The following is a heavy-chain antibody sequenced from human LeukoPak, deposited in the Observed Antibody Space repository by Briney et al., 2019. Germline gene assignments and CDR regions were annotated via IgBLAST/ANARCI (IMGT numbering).Heavy chain of an antibody. D-gene: IGHD1-14*01. CDR2: ISPDGSIT. Sequence: GGSLRLSCAASGFSLKTFWIHWIRQAPGGRLVWVSRISPDGSITTYADSVKGRFAISRGNAKNTLYLQMNRLRADDSAIYYCVPDRGPRPGGAPWGQGTLATVPS. CDR1: GFSLKTFW. V-gene: IGHV3-74*01. CDR3: VPDRGPRPGGAP. J-gene: IGHJ5*02.